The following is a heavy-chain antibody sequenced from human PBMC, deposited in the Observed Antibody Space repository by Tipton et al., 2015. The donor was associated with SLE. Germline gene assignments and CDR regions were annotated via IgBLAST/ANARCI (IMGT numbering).Heavy chain of an antibody. CDR3: AKDLIMTTVLYGMDV. D-gene: IGHD4-11*01. CDR2: ISYDGSDK. CDR1: GFTFSNYA. V-gene: IGHV3-30*04. J-gene: IGHJ6*02. Sequence: SLRLSCAASGFTFSNYAMHWVRQAPGQGLEWVAVISYDGSDKHYADSLKGRFTISRDNSKNTLYLQMNSLRAEDTAVYYCAKDLIMTTVLYGMDVWGQGTTVTVSS.